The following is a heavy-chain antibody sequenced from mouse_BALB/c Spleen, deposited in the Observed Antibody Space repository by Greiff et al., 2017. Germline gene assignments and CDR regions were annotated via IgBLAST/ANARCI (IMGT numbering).Heavy chain of an antibody. D-gene: IGHD1-1*01. V-gene: IGHV3-8*02. CDR3: ARWGTTVGDY. J-gene: IGHJ4*01. CDR1: GDSITSCY. CDR2: ISYSGST. Sequence: EVQRVESGPSLVKPSQTLSLTCSVTGDSITSCYWNWIRKFPGNKLEYMGYISYSGSTYYNPSLKSRISITRDTSKNQYYLQLNSVTTEDTATYYCARWGTTVGDYWGQGTSVTVSS.